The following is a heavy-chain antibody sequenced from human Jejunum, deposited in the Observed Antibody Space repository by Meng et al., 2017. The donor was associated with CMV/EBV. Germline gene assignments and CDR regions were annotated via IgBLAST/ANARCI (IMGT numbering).Heavy chain of an antibody. CDR2: VYYDGGST. Sequence: SYFWTWIRQTPGKGLEWLGYVYYDGGSTNYNPSLKSRVTISVDSPENQFSLKLTSVTAADTAVYYCARVPAELGSSSSSYYFDSWGQGTLVTVSS. CDR3: ARVPAELGSSSSSYYFDS. D-gene: IGHD6-13*01. V-gene: IGHV4-59*01. J-gene: IGHJ4*02. CDR1: SYF.